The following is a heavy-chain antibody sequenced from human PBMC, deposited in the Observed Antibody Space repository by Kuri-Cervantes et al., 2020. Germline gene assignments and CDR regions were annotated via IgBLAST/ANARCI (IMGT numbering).Heavy chain of an antibody. J-gene: IGHJ4*02. CDR3: ARDPPTVNDY. Sequence: GESLKISCAASGFTFSSYWMSWVRQAPGKGLEWVANIKQDGSEKYYVDSVKGRFTISRDSAKNSLYLQMNSLRAEDTAVYYCARDPPTVNDYWGQGTLVTVSS. CDR1: GFTFSSYW. CDR2: IKQDGSEK. D-gene: IGHD4-17*01. V-gene: IGHV3-7*01.